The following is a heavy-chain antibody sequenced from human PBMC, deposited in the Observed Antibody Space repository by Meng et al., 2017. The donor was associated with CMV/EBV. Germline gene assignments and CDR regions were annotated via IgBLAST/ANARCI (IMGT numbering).Heavy chain of an antibody. V-gene: IGHV3-23*01. CDR2: IRGSGGST. D-gene: IGHD6-6*01. CDR3: ARPSKSVGSSPGDY. J-gene: IGHJ4*02. Sequence: SGFTFSSYAMSWVRQAPGKGLEWASAIRGSGGSTYYADTVKGRFTISRDNSKNTLYLKMNSLRAEDTAVYYCARPSKSVGSSPGDYWGQGTLVTVSS. CDR1: GFTFSSYA.